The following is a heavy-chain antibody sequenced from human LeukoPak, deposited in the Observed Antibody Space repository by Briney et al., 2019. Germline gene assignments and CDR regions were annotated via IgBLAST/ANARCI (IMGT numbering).Heavy chain of an antibody. CDR2: INSDGSST. CDR3: ARSDYYDSSGYVYYFDY. V-gene: IGHV3-74*01. CDR1: GFNFASNW. J-gene: IGHJ4*02. D-gene: IGHD3-22*01. Sequence: GGSLRLSCAASGFNFASNWMHWVRQTPGKGLMWVSRINSDGSSTSYADSVKGRFTISRDNAKNTLYLQMNSLRAEDTAVYYCARSDYYDSSGYVYYFDYWGQGTLVTVSS.